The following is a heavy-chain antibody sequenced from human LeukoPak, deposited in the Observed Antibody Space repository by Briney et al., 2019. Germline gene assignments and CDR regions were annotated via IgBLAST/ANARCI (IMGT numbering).Heavy chain of an antibody. CDR3: AKDMSVEVGAFDY. J-gene: IGHJ4*02. CDR1: GFTFDDYA. Sequence: GGSLRLSCAASGFTFDDYAMHWVRQAPGKGLEWVSGISWNSGSIGYADSAKGRFTISRDNAKNSLYLQMNSLRAEDTALYYCAKDMSVEVGAFDYWGQGTLVTVSS. V-gene: IGHV3-9*01. D-gene: IGHD1-26*01. CDR2: ISWNSGSI.